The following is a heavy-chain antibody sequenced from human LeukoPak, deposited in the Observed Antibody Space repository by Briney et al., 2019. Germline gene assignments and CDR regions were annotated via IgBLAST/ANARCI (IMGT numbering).Heavy chain of an antibody. J-gene: IGHJ4*02. Sequence: SETLSLTCTVSGGSISGYYWSWIRQPAGKGLEWIGRIYTSGSTNYNPSLKSRVTMSVDTSKNQISLKLSSVTAADTAVYYCARDMETGTTDYWGQGTLVTVSS. CDR2: IYTSGST. CDR3: ARDMETGTTDY. D-gene: IGHD1-7*01. V-gene: IGHV4-4*07. CDR1: GGSISGYY.